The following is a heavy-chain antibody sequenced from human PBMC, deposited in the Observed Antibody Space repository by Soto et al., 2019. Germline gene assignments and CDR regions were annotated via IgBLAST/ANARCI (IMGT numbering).Heavy chain of an antibody. Sequence: ASVKVSCKASGGTFSSYAISWVRQAPGQGLEWMGGIIPIFGTANYAQKFQGRVTITADKSTSTAYMELSSLRSEDTAVYYCLYVATPPGYFDYWGQGTLVTVSS. CDR2: IIPIFGTA. CDR1: GGTFSSYA. V-gene: IGHV1-69*06. J-gene: IGHJ4*02. D-gene: IGHD5-12*01. CDR3: LYVATPPGYFDY.